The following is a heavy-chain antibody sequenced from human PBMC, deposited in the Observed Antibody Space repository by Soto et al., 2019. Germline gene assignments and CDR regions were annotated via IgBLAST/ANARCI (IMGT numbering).Heavy chain of an antibody. D-gene: IGHD6-13*01. J-gene: IGHJ6*03. CDR2: INAGNGNT. V-gene: IGHV1-3*01. CDR3: PRGMKIAAAGTHMDV. CDR1: GYTFTSYA. Sequence: QVQLVQSGAEVKKPGASVKVSCKASGYTFTSYAMHWVRQAPGQRLEWMGWINAGNGNTKYSQKFQGRVTITRDTSASTAYMELSSLRSEDTAVYYCPRGMKIAAAGTHMDVWGKGTTVTVSS.